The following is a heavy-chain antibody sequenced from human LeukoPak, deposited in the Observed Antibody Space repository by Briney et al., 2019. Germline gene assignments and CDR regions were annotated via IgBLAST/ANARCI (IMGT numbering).Heavy chain of an antibody. CDR3: ARARRRYSGYDSPFDY. Sequence: GSLRLSCAASGFTFSKYWMSWVRQAPGKGLEWIGEINHSGSTNYNPSLKSRVTISVDTSKNQFSLKLSSVTAADTAVYYCARARRRYSGYDSPFDYWGQGTLVTVSS. J-gene: IGHJ4*02. CDR2: INHSGST. V-gene: IGHV4-34*01. D-gene: IGHD5-12*01. CDR1: GFTFSKYW.